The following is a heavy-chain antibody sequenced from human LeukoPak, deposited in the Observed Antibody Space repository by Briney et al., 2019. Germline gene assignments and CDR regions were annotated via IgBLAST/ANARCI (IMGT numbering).Heavy chain of an antibody. D-gene: IGHD4-17*01. CDR3: VKADYGDYAFDY. CDR2: IWAAGNDD. J-gene: IGHJ4*02. V-gene: IGHV3-30*02. CDR1: GFSFSLYG. Sequence: GGSLRLSCGASGFSFSLYGMHWVRQAPGKGLEWVAFIWAAGNDDFYADSVKGRFTISRDNSKNMVYLQMSSLRAEDTAVYYCVKADYGDYAFDYWGQGTLVTVSS.